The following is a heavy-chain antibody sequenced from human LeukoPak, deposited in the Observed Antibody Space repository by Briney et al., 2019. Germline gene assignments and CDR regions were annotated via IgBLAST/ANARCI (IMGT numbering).Heavy chain of an antibody. CDR2: IRYDGRIK. D-gene: IGHD6-13*01. CDR1: GFTFSAHG. Sequence: GGSLRLSCAASGFTFSAHGVHWVGQAPGKGLEWLAFIRYDGRIKNYADSVKGRFTISRDNSKNTLYLQMNSLTTEDTSLYYCARNRAAAGEWLDPWGQGTLVIVSS. V-gene: IGHV3-30*02. CDR3: ARNRAAAGEWLDP. J-gene: IGHJ5*02.